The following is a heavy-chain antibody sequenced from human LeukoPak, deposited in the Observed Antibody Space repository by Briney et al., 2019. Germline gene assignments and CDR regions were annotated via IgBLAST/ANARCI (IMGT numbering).Heavy chain of an antibody. Sequence: GGSLRLSCAASGFTVSSNYMSLVRQAPGKGLEWVSVIYSGGNTYYADSVKGRFTISRDNSKNTLYLQMNSLRAEDTAVYYCARGHHAESYKADYWGQGTLVTVSS. CDR1: GFTVSSNY. CDR2: IYSGGNT. D-gene: IGHD3-10*01. J-gene: IGHJ4*02. CDR3: ARGHHAESYKADY. V-gene: IGHV3-53*01.